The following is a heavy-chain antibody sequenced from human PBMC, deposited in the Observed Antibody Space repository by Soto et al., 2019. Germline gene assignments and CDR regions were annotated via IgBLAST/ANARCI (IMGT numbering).Heavy chain of an antibody. CDR1: GGTFSSYA. J-gene: IGHJ3*02. V-gene: IGHV1-69*13. CDR2: IIPIFGTA. CDR3: ARDRYCSGGSCYSDAFDI. D-gene: IGHD2-15*01. Sequence: ASVKVSCKASGGTFSSYAISWVRQAPEQGLEWMGGIIPIFGTANYAQKFQGRVTITADESTSTAYMELSSLRSEDTAVYYCARDRYCSGGSCYSDAFDIWGQGTMVTVSS.